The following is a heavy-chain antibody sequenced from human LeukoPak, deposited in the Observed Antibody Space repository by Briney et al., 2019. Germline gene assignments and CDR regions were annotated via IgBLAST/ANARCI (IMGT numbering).Heavy chain of an antibody. Sequence: GGSLRLSCAASGVTFSSYAMSWVRQAPGKGLEWVSSISGSGGSTCYADSVKGRFTIPRDNSKNMLYLQMNSLRAEDTAVYYCAKLLNNRYFDSNFDYWGQGTLVTVSS. CDR1: GVTFSSYA. CDR2: ISGSGGST. V-gene: IGHV3-23*01. J-gene: IGHJ4*02. D-gene: IGHD3-9*01. CDR3: AKLLNNRYFDSNFDY.